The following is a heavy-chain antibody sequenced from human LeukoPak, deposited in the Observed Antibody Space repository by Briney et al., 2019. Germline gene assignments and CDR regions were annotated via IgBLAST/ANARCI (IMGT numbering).Heavy chain of an antibody. J-gene: IGHJ4*02. CDR1: GYTFTSYY. CDR2: INPSGGST. Sequence: ASVKVSCKASGYTFTSYYMHWVRQAPGQGLERMGIINPSGGSTSYAQKFQGRVTMTRDMSTSTVYMELSSLRSEDTAVYYCARDPTRNIAAAGTLDYWGQGTLVTVSS. CDR3: ARDPTRNIAAAGTLDY. D-gene: IGHD6-13*01. V-gene: IGHV1-46*01.